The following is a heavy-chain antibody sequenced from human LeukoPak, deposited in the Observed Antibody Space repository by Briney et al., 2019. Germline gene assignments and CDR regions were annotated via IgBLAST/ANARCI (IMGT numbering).Heavy chain of an antibody. CDR2: IYPGDSDT. V-gene: IGHV5-51*01. Sequence: GESLKISCKGSGYSFTSYWIGWVRQMPGKGLEWVGIIYPGDSDTRYSPSFQGQVTISADKSISTAYLQWSSLKASDTAMYYCARVDTAMVLPYYFDYWGQGTLVTVSS. CDR1: GYSFTSYW. CDR3: ARVDTAMVLPYYFDY. J-gene: IGHJ4*02. D-gene: IGHD5-18*01.